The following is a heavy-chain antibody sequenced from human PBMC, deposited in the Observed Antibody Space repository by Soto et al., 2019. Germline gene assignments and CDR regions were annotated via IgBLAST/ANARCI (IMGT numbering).Heavy chain of an antibody. Sequence: QITLKESGPXLVXPTQTLXLTXXXXXFSLXXXAVAVAWIRQPPGKALEWLALIFGDDDKRYSPSLRSRLTITKDTSKNQVVLTMTNMDPVDTATYYCARPETRHIGPFEYWGQGTLVTVSS. CDR1: XFSLXXXAVA. J-gene: IGHJ4*02. D-gene: IGHD2-21*01. V-gene: IGHV2-5*02. CDR2: IFGDDDK. CDR3: ARPETRHIGPFEY.